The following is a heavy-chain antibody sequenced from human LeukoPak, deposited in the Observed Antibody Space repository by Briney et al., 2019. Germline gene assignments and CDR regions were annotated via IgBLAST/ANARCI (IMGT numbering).Heavy chain of an antibody. V-gene: IGHV1-46*01. D-gene: IGHD4-17*01. CDR2: INPRGGST. CDR1: GYTFTRNY. Sequence: ASVTVSCKASGYTFTRNYMHWVRQAPGQGLEWMGIINPRGGSTTYAQKFLGRLTMTRDTSTSTVYMELSSLRSEDTAVYYCAREDADYTFSFDFWGQGTLVTVSS. CDR3: AREDADYTFSFDF. J-gene: IGHJ4*02.